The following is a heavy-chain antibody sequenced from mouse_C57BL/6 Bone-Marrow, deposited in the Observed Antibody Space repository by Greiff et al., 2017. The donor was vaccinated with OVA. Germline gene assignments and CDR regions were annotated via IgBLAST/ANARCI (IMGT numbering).Heavy chain of an antibody. CDR3: VKASYYSNYVGFAY. J-gene: IGHJ3*01. CDR1: GFTFTDYY. D-gene: IGHD2-5*01. Sequence: EVQRVESGGGLVQPGASLRLSCAASGFTFTDYYMSWVRQPPGKAPEWLALIRNKANGYTTEYTASVKGRFTISRDNSQNILYLQMNTLRAEDSATYYCVKASYYSNYVGFAYWGQGTLVTVSA. V-gene: IGHV7-4*01. CDR2: IRNKANGYTT.